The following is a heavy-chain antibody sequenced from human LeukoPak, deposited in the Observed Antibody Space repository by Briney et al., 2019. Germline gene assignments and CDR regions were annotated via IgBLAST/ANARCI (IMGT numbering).Heavy chain of an antibody. Sequence: SETLSLTCTVSGGSISSSSYYWGWIRQPPGKGLEWIGSIYYSGSTYYNPSLKSRVTISVDTSKNQFSLKLSSVTAADTAAYYCARDGALGVGAFDIWGQGTVVIVSS. D-gene: IGHD1-26*01. J-gene: IGHJ3*02. V-gene: IGHV4-39*02. CDR2: IYYSGST. CDR1: GGSISSSSYY. CDR3: ARDGALGVGAFDI.